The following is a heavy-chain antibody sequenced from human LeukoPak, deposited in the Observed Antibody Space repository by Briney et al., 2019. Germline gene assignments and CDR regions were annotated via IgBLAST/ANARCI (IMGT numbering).Heavy chain of an antibody. CDR1: GNSFTSNW. J-gene: IGHJ4*02. CDR3: ARREDSSSWYYFDY. CDR2: IYPGDSDT. Sequence: GESLKISCKVSGNSFTSNWIGWVRQMPGKGLEWMGIIYPGDSDTRYSSSFQGQVTISADKSISTAYLQWSSLKASDTAMYYCARREDSSSWYYFDYWGQGTLVTVSS. V-gene: IGHV5-51*01. D-gene: IGHD6-13*01.